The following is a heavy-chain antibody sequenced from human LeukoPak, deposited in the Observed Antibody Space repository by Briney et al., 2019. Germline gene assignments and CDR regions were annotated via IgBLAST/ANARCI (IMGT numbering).Heavy chain of an antibody. D-gene: IGHD6-13*01. CDR3: ARVGGSSTLFDY. CDR2: IYYSGST. J-gene: IGHJ4*02. V-gene: IGHV4-59*01. Sequence: SETLSLTCTVSGGSISSYYWSWIRQPPGKRLEWIGYIYYSGSTNYNPSLKSRVTISVDTSKNQFSLKLSSVTAADTAVYYCARVGGSSTLFDYWGQGTLVTVSS. CDR1: GGSISSYY.